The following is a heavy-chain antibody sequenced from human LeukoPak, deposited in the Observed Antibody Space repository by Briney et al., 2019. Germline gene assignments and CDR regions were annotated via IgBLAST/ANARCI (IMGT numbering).Heavy chain of an antibody. D-gene: IGHD2-15*01. CDR1: GGSISSGGYY. V-gene: IGHV4-31*03. CDR2: IYYSGST. Sequence: PSQTLSLTCTVSGGSISSGGYYWSWIRQHPGKGLGWIGYIYYSGSTYYNPSLKSRVTISVDTSKNQFSLKLSSVTAADTAVYYCARSFAVVAATVDYWGQGTLVTVSS. CDR3: ARSFAVVAATVDY. J-gene: IGHJ4*02.